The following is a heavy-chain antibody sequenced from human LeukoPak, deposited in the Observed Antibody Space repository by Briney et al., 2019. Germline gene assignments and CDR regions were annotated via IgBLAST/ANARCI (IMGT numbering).Heavy chain of an antibody. J-gene: IGHJ5*02. Sequence: GGPLRLSCAASGFTFSSYWMSWVRQAPGKGLEWVSAISGSGGSTYYADSVKGRFTISRDNSKNTLYLQMNSLRAEDTAVYYCAKDTGYSSGWYLNWFDPWGQGTLVTVSS. CDR3: AKDTGYSSGWYLNWFDP. CDR1: GFTFSSYW. CDR2: ISGSGGST. D-gene: IGHD6-19*01. V-gene: IGHV3-23*01.